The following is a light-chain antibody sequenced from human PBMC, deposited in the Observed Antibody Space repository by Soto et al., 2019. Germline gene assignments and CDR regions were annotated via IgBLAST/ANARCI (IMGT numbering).Light chain of an antibody. CDR2: NAS. J-gene: IGKJ1*01. CDR3: QQYNEYSWT. CDR1: QSISAW. V-gene: IGKV1-5*03. Sequence: DIEMTQAPSTLPASVGDRVAIPCRAGQSISAWVAWYQQKPGKAPRLLRYNASTLEIVGPSRFRGSGCGTEFILTISSLQDDGVVAYYCQQYNEYSWTFGQGTKVDIK.